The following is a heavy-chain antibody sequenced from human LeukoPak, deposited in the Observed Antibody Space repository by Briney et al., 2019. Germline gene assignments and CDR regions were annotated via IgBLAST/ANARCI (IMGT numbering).Heavy chain of an antibody. CDR1: GYTFTSYG. CDR2: ISAYNGNT. V-gene: IGHV1-18*01. D-gene: IGHD3-3*01. J-gene: IGHJ4*02. CDR3: ARVDDFWSGYLIDY. Sequence: ASVKVSCKASGYTFTSYGISWVRQAPGQGLEWMGWISAYNGNTSYAQKLQGRVTMTTDTSTSTAYMELRSLRSDDTAVYYCARVDDFWSGYLIDYWGQGTLVTVSS.